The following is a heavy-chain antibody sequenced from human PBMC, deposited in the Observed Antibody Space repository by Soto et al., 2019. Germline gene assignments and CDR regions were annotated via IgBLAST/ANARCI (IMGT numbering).Heavy chain of an antibody. V-gene: IGHV1-18*01. CDR1: GYTFSDYG. Sequence: QVQLVQSGPEVKKPGASVKVSCKTSGYTFSDYGINWVRQAPGQGLEWMGWISGYNGNTKYAQKLQPRVTMTTDTSTSTAYVEVRSLTSDDTAMYYCARADQYEPLPLGYCSGGCCYAWGQGTLVTVSS. CDR2: ISGYNGNT. CDR3: ARADQYEPLPLGYCSGGCCYA. J-gene: IGHJ5*02. D-gene: IGHD2-15*01.